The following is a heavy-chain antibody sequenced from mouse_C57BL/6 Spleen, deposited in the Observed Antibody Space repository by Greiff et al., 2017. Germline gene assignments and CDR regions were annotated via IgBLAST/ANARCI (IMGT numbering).Heavy chain of an antibody. D-gene: IGHD1-1*01. CDR3: ARSDYYGSSYWYFDV. Sequence: VQLQQPGAELVMPGASVKLSCKASGYTFTSYWMHWVKQRPGQGLEWIGEIDPSDSYTNYTQKFKGKSTLTVDKSSSTAYMQLSSLTSEDSAVYYCARSDYYGSSYWYFDVWGTGTTVTVSS. CDR1: GYTFTSYW. V-gene: IGHV1-69*01. CDR2: IDPSDSYT. J-gene: IGHJ1*03.